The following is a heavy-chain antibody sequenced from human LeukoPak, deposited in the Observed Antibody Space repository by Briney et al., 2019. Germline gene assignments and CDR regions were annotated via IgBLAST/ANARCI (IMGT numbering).Heavy chain of an antibody. CDR1: GFTLSSYE. D-gene: IGHD6-19*01. J-gene: IGHJ1*01. CDR2: IDYDGGSG. Sequence: GGSLRLSCAASGFTLSSYEMSWNRQAPGKGLEWVSSIDYDGGSGHYADSVKGRFTISRDNSNNTLFLHLNSLRGEDTAVYYCTRNSGWYGLSWGQGTLVTVSS. V-gene: IGHV3-23*01. CDR3: TRNSGWYGLS.